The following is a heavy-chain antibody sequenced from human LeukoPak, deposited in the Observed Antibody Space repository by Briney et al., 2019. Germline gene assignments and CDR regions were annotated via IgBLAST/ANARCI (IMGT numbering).Heavy chain of an antibody. V-gene: IGHV3-33*01. D-gene: IGHD3-10*01. CDR2: IWYDGSKK. CDR1: GYTFTSYG. J-gene: IGHJ4*02. Sequence: PGGSLRLSCAASGYTFTSYGMLWVRQAPGKGLEWVAAIWYDGSKKIYADSVRGRFTISRDDSKNTLYLQMNSLRAEDTAVYYCARDLSYGSGEFWGQGTLVTVSS. CDR3: ARDLSYGSGEF.